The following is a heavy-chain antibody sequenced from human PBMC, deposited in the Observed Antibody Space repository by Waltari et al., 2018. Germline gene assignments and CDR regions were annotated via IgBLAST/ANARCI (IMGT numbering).Heavy chain of an antibody. V-gene: IGHV4-61*09. J-gene: IGHJ4*02. D-gene: IGHD6-6*01. CDR3: ARGVAARAAYFDY. CDR2: IYTSGST. CDR1: GGSISSGSYY. Sequence: QVQLQESGPGLVKPSQTLSLTCTVSGGSISSGSYYWSWIRQPAGKGLEWIGYIYTSGSTNYSPSLKSRVTISVDTSKNQFSLKLSSVTAADTAVYYCARGVAARAAYFDYWGQGTLVTVSS.